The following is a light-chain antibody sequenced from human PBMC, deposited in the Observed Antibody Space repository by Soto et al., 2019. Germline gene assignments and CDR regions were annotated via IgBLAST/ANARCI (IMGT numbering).Light chain of an antibody. V-gene: IGKV3-20*01. J-gene: IGKJ4*01. Sequence: EVVLTQSPGTLSLSPGERATLSCRANQSVRTNSLAWYQQKPGQAPRLLIYGASSRATGIPDRFSGSGSGTDFTLTINKLEPEDFALYYCQHYDFSPTFGGGTKVEI. CDR2: GAS. CDR3: QHYDFSPT. CDR1: QSVRTNS.